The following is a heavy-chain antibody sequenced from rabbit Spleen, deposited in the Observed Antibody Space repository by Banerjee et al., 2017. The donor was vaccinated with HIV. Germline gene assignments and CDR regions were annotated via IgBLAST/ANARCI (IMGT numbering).Heavy chain of an antibody. J-gene: IGHJ4*01. D-gene: IGHD1-1*01. CDR1: GFSFSNKAV. CDR2: INAVTGKA. Sequence: EQLLESGGGLVKPEGSLKLSCTASGFSFSNKAVMCWVRQAPGKGLQWIACINAVTGKAVYATWAKGRFTFSKTSSTTVTLQMTSLTAADTATYFCARTPSSTGYWFYFGLWGQGTLVTVS. V-gene: IGHV1S45*01. CDR3: ARTPSSTGYWFYFGL.